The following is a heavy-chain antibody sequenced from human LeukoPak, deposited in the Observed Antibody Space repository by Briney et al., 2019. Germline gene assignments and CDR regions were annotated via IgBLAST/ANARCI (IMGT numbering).Heavy chain of an antibody. J-gene: IGHJ5*02. V-gene: IGHV3-48*01. D-gene: IGHD6-13*01. Sequence: GGSLRLSCAASGFTFSSYSMNWVRQAPGKGLEGVSYISSSSSTTYYADSVKGRFTISRDNAKNSLYLQMNSLRAEDTALYYCARGIAAAGPRFDPWGQGTLVSVSS. CDR2: ISSSSSTT. CDR3: ARGIAAAGPRFDP. CDR1: GFTFSSYS.